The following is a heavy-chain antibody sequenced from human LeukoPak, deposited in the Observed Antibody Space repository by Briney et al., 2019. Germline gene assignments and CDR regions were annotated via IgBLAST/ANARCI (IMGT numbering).Heavy chain of an antibody. CDR3: ARGSSWSNYYYYMDV. V-gene: IGHV4-4*07. CDR2: IYTSGST. CDR1: GGSISSYY. D-gene: IGHD6-13*01. Sequence: TSETLSLTCTVSGGSISSYYWSWIRQPAGKGLEWIGRIYTSGSTNYNPSLKSRDTMSVDTSKNQFSLKLSSVTAADTAVYYCARGSSWSNYYYYMDVWGKGTTVTVSS. J-gene: IGHJ6*03.